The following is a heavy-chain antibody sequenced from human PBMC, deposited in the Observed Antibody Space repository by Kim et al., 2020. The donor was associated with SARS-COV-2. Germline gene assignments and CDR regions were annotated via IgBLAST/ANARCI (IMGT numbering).Heavy chain of an antibody. CDR1: GYSFTSYW. CDR3: ARAPLGYCSSTSCYRGLYFDY. Sequence: GESLKISCKGSGYSFTSYWIGWVRQMPGKGLEWMGIIYPGDSDTRYSPSFQGQVTISADKSISTAYLQWSSLKASDTAMYYCARAPLGYCSSTSCYRGLYFDYWGQGTLVTVSS. V-gene: IGHV5-51*01. D-gene: IGHD2-2*01. CDR2: IYPGDSDT. J-gene: IGHJ4*02.